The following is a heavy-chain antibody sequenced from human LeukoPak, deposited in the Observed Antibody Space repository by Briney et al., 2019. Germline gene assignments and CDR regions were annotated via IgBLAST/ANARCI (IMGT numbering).Heavy chain of an antibody. Sequence: GGSLRLSCAASGFTFSSYAMSWVRQAPGKGLAWVSAISGSGGSTYYADSVKGRFTISRDNSKNTLYLQMNSLRAEDTAVYYCAKALLAGIQLWLTGDYWGQGTLVTVSS. CDR3: AKALLAGIQLWLTGDY. V-gene: IGHV3-23*01. CDR2: ISGSGGST. D-gene: IGHD5-18*01. CDR1: GFTFSSYA. J-gene: IGHJ4*02.